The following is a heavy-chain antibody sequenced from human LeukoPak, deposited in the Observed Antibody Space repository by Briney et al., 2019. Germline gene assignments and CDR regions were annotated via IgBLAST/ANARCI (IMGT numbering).Heavy chain of an antibody. D-gene: IGHD2/OR15-2a*01. CDR2: IYYSGST. V-gene: IGHV4-59*01. J-gene: IGHJ3*02. Sequence: SETLSLTCTVSGGSISSYYWSWIRQPPGKGLEWIGYIYYSGSTKYNPSLKSRVTISVDTSKNQFSLKLSSVTAADTAVYYCARESQIEGAFDIWGQGTMVTVSS. CDR1: GGSISSYY. CDR3: ARESQIEGAFDI.